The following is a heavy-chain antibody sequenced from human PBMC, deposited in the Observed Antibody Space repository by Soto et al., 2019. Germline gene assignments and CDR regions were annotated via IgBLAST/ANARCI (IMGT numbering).Heavy chain of an antibody. J-gene: IGHJ6*02. V-gene: IGHV5-51*01. D-gene: IGHD6-6*01. Sequence: GESLKISCNGSGYSFTSYWIGWVLHMPGKGLEWMGIIYPGDSDTRYSPSFQGQVTISADKSISTAYLQWSSLKASDTAMYYCARRGRSSSAPGYGMDVWGQGTTVTVSS. CDR3: ARRGRSSSAPGYGMDV. CDR2: IYPGDSDT. CDR1: GYSFTSYW.